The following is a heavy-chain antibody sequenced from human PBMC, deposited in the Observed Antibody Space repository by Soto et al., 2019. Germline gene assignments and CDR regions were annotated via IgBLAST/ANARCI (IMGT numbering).Heavy chain of an antibody. Sequence: PGGSLRLSCAASGFTFSYYAISWVRQAPGKGLEWVSGISVGGDSTYYADSVKGRFTISRDNSKNTLCLQMNGLTAEDTAVYYCAKDLLMITFGGVIAHFDCWGQGTLVTVSS. CDR3: AKDLLMITFGGVIAHFDC. D-gene: IGHD3-16*02. V-gene: IGHV3-23*01. J-gene: IGHJ4*02. CDR2: ISVGGDST. CDR1: GFTFSYYA.